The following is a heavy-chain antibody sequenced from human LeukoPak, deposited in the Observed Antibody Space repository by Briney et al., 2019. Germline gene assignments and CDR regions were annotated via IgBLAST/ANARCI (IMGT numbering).Heavy chain of an antibody. CDR1: GFTFSSTW. D-gene: IGHD1-26*01. V-gene: IGHV3-7*01. J-gene: IGHJ4*02. CDR2: IKQDGSAK. CDR3: ARDYQWGFDY. Sequence: GGSLRLSCAASGFTFSSTWMSWVRQASGKGLEWVANIKQDGSAKYYVDSVKGRFTISRDNAKNSLYPQMNSLRAEDTAVYYCARDYQWGFDYWGQGTLVTVSS.